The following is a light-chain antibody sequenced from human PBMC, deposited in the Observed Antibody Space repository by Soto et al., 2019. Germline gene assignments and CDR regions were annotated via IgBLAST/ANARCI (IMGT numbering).Light chain of an antibody. CDR2: AAS. CDR1: QGISSY. J-gene: IGKJ4*01. V-gene: IGKV1-9*01. Sequence: DIQLTQSPPFLSASVGDRVTNTCRASQGISSYLAWYQQKPGKAPKLLIYAASTLQSGVPSRFSGSGSGTEFTLTISSLQPEDFATYYCQQLNSYPLTFGGGTKVEIK. CDR3: QQLNSYPLT.